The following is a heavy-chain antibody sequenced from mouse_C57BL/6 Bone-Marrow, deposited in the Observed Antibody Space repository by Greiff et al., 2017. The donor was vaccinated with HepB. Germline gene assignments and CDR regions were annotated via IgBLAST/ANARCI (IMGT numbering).Heavy chain of an antibody. CDR3: ARRANWSYYYAMDY. V-gene: IGHV1-82*01. CDR1: GYAFSSSW. D-gene: IGHD4-1*01. Sequence: VQLQQSGPELVKPGASVKISCKASGYAFSSSWMNWVKQRPGKGLEWIGRIYPGDGDTNYNGKFKGKATLTADKSSSTAYMQLSSLTSEDSAVYFCARRANWSYYYAMDYWGQGTSDTVSS. CDR2: IYPGDGDT. J-gene: IGHJ4*01.